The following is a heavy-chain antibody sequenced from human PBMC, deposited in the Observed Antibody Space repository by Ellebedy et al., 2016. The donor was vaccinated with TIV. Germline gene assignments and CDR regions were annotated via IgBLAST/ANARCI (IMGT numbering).Heavy chain of an antibody. CDR1: GGSTSSSNW. CDR2: IYHSGST. D-gene: IGHD5-18*01. CDR3: ARVGTAMVMNWFDP. V-gene: IGHV4-4*02. Sequence: SETLSLTXAVSGGSTSSSNWWSWVRQPPGKGLEWIGEIYHSGSTNYNPSLKSRVTISVDKSKNQFSLKLSSVTAADTAVYYCARVGTAMVMNWFDPWGQGTLVTVSS. J-gene: IGHJ5*02.